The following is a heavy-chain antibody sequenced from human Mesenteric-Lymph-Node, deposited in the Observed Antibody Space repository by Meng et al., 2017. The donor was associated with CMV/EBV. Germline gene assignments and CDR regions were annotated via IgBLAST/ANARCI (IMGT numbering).Heavy chain of an antibody. J-gene: IGHJ4*02. D-gene: IGHD3-3*01. V-gene: IGHV4-38-2*02. CDR1: DYSITSGYY. Sequence: SETLSLTCTVSDYSITSGYYWGWIRQPPGKGLEVIASIYHSGVTFYKPSLESRVTIAVDTSNNHLSLRLSSVTAADTAVYFCARGPAPAVYRDLWSGTPIDSWGQGSLVTVSS. CDR3: ARGPAPAVYRDLWSGTPIDS. CDR2: IYHSGVT.